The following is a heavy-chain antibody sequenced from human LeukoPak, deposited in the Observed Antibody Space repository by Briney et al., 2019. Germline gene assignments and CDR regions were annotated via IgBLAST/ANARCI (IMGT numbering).Heavy chain of an antibody. V-gene: IGHV3-53*01. Sequence: GGSLRLSCAASGFTVSSNYMSWVRQAPGKGLEWVSVIYSGGSTYYADSVKGRFTISRDNSKNPLYLQMNSLRAEDTAVYYCARDEAVAAKRDYYYYYYMDVWGKGTTVTVSS. J-gene: IGHJ6*03. CDR2: IYSGGST. CDR1: GFTVSSNY. CDR3: ARDEAVAAKRDYYYYYYMDV. D-gene: IGHD6-19*01.